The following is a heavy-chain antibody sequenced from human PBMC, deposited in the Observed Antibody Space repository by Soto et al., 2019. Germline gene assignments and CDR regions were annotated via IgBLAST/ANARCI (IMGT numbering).Heavy chain of an antibody. V-gene: IGHV3-21*01. J-gene: IGHJ3*02. CDR1: GFTFSSYS. Sequence: GGSLSLSCAASGFTFSSYSMNWVRQAPGKGLEWVSSISSSSSYIYYADSVKGRFTISRDNAKNSLYLQMNSLRAEDTAVYYCARDIYYDSSGYFYSDAFDIWGQGTMVTVSS. CDR2: ISSSSSYI. D-gene: IGHD3-22*01. CDR3: ARDIYYDSSGYFYSDAFDI.